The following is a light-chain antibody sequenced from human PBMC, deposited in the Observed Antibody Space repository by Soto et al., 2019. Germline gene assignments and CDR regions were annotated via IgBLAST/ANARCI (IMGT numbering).Light chain of an antibody. CDR1: QSIAYY. Sequence: DIQMTQSPSSLSASVGDRVTITCRASQSIAYYVNWFQQKPGKAPKLLIYAASTLQSGVPSRFSGSGSGTDFTLTISSLQPDDFATYFCQQSSNSPMYTFGQGTKLYI. CDR2: AAS. CDR3: QQSSNSPMYT. V-gene: IGKV1-39*01. J-gene: IGKJ2*01.